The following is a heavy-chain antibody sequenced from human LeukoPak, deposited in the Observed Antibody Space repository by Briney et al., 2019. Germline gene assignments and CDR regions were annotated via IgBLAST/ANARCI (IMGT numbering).Heavy chain of an antibody. Sequence: SETLSLTCTVSGGSANSGSSYWSWIRQPPGKGLEWIGCISYSGSTNYNPSLRSRVTMSLDTSKNQFSLTLSSVTAADTAVYFCATRRVGATFDYWGQGTLVTVSS. CDR1: GGSANSGSSY. D-gene: IGHD1-26*01. CDR2: ISYSGST. V-gene: IGHV4-61*01. CDR3: ATRRVGATFDY. J-gene: IGHJ4*02.